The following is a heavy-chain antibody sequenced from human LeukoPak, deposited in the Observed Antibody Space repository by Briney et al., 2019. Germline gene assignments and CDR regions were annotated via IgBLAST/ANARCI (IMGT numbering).Heavy chain of an antibody. CDR3: TRDSGYCRFDY. CDR2: MNQDGSEK. Sequence: GGSLRLSCEDSGFTFSSYWMSWVCQAPGKGLEWVANMNQDGSEKSYVDSVKGRLTISRDNAKKSVYLQMNSLRAEDTAVYYCTRDSGYCRFDYWGQGTLVTVSA. CDR1: GFTFSSYW. J-gene: IGHJ4*02. D-gene: IGHD3-22*01. V-gene: IGHV3-7*01.